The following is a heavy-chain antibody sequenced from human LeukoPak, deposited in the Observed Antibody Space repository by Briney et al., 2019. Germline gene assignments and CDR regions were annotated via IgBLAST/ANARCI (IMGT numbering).Heavy chain of an antibody. D-gene: IGHD2-2*01. CDR2: ISGPGDKT. CDR1: GFTFSSYA. J-gene: IGHJ5*02. Sequence: PGGSLRLSRAASGFTFSSYAMRWVRQAPGKGLEWVSGISGPGDKTDYADSVKGRFTISRDNSENTVSLQMDSLTGEDTAVYYCAKAGSSVSRTFDPWGQGTLVTVSS. CDR3: AKAGSSVSRTFDP. V-gene: IGHV3-23*01.